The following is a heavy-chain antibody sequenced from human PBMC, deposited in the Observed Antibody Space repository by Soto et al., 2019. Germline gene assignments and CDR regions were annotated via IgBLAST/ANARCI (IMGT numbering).Heavy chain of an antibody. D-gene: IGHD1-26*01. V-gene: IGHV3-21*01. Sequence: PGGSPRLSCAASGFTFSSYSMNWVRQAPGKGLEWVSSISSSSSYIYYADSVKGRFTISRDNSQNTLYLQMNSLRAEDTAVYYCARDRGNYSPLYAFDIWGQGTMVTVSS. J-gene: IGHJ3*02. CDR2: ISSSSSYI. CDR3: ARDRGNYSPLYAFDI. CDR1: GFTFSSYS.